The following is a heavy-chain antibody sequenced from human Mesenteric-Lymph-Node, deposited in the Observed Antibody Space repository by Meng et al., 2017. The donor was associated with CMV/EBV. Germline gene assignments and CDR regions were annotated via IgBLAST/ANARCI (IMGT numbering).Heavy chain of an antibody. Sequence: SETLSLTCTVSGGSISSYYWSWIRQPPGKGLEWIGYIYYSGSTNYNPSLKSRVTISVDTSKNQFSLKLSSVTAADTAVYYCARTVTTSVFDYWGQGTLVTVSS. CDR1: GGSISSYY. D-gene: IGHD4-17*01. V-gene: IGHV4-59*01. CDR2: IYYSGST. CDR3: ARTVTTSVFDY. J-gene: IGHJ4*02.